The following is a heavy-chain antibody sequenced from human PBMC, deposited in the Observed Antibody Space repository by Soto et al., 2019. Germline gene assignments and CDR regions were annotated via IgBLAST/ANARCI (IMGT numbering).Heavy chain of an antibody. J-gene: IGHJ5*02. Sequence: SQTLSLTCAISGDSVSSNSAAWNWIRQSPSRGLEWLGRTYYRSKWYNDYAVSVKSRITINPDTSKNQFSLQLNSMTPEDTAVYYCARGPSIAVAGTRNWFDPWGQGTLVTVSS. CDR1: GDSVSSNSAA. V-gene: IGHV6-1*01. CDR2: TYYRSKWYN. CDR3: ARGPSIAVAGTRNWFDP. D-gene: IGHD6-19*01.